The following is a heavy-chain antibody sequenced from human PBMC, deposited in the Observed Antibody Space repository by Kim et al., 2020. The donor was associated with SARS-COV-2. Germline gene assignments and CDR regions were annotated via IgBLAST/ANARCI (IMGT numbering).Heavy chain of an antibody. Sequence: ASVKVSCKASGYTFTSYYMHWVRQAPGQGLEWMGIINPSGGSTSYAQKFQGRVTMTRDTSTSTVYMELSSLRSEDTAVYYCARGGYYDSSGYSSYYYGMDVWGQGTTVTVSS. J-gene: IGHJ6*02. CDR1: GYTFTSYY. CDR2: INPSGGST. D-gene: IGHD3-22*01. V-gene: IGHV1-46*01. CDR3: ARGGYYDSSGYSSYYYGMDV.